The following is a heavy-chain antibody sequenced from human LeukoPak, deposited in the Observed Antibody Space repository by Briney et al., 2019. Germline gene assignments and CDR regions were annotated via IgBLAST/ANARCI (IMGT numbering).Heavy chain of an antibody. J-gene: IGHJ4*02. Sequence: SETLSLTCAAYGGSFSGYYWSWIRQPPGKGLEWIGEINHSGSTNYNPSLKSRVTISVDTSKNQFSLKLSSVTAADTAVYYCARVQVADIDYWGQGTLVTVSS. CDR3: ARVQVADIDY. V-gene: IGHV4-34*01. CDR2: INHSGST. CDR1: GGSFSGYY. D-gene: IGHD6-19*01.